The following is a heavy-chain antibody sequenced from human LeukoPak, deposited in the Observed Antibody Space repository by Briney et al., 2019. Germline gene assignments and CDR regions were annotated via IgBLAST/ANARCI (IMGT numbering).Heavy chain of an antibody. Sequence: SVKVSCKASGGTFSSYAISWVRQAPGQGLEWMGGIIPIFGTANYAQKFQGRVTITTDESTSTAYMELSSLRSEDTAVYYCARVGYDFWSGYYRYWFDPWGQGTLVTVSS. J-gene: IGHJ5*02. CDR1: GGTFSSYA. CDR3: ARVGYDFWSGYYRYWFDP. CDR2: IIPIFGTA. V-gene: IGHV1-69*05. D-gene: IGHD3-3*01.